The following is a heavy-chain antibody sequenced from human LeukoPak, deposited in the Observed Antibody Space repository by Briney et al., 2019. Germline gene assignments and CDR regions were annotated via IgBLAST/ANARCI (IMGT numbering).Heavy chain of an antibody. D-gene: IGHD6-19*01. V-gene: IGHV4-39*07. J-gene: IGHJ4*02. CDR1: GGSIYSRSYY. CDR3: AGERGEEYSSGWYKTNFFDN. Sequence: SETLSLTCTVSGGSIYSRSYYWGWIRQPPGKGLEWIGSIYHSGSTYYNPSLKSRVTISVDTSKNQFSLKLSSVTAADTAVYYCAGERGEEYSSGWYKTNFFDNWGQGIRVTVSS. CDR2: IYHSGST.